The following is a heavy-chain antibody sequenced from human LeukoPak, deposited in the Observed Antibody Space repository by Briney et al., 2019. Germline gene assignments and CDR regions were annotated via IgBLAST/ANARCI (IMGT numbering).Heavy chain of an antibody. CDR3: ARAQWLVHFDY. Sequence: PGGSLRLSCAASGFTFSSYSMNWVRQAPGKGLEWVSYISSSSTIYYADSVKGRFTISRDNAKNSLYLQMNSLRAEDTAVYYCARAQWLVHFDYWGQGTLVTVSS. J-gene: IGHJ4*02. V-gene: IGHV3-48*04. CDR2: ISSSSTI. D-gene: IGHD6-19*01. CDR1: GFTFSSYS.